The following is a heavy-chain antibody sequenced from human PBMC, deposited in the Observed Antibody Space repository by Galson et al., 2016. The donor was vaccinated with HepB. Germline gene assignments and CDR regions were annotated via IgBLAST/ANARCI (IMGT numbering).Heavy chain of an antibody. V-gene: IGHV3-30*18. D-gene: IGHD6-19*01. J-gene: IGHJ5*02. CDR1: GFTFSNYG. CDR3: AKDHGNRWLNNWFDP. CDR2: MSHDGSHI. Sequence: LRLSCAASGFTFSNYGMHWLRQAPGKGLEWVAVMSHDGSHIFYVDSVKGRFSIARDNSKNILYLQMNSLRDEDTAVYYCAKDHGNRWLNNWFDPWGQGTLVTVSS.